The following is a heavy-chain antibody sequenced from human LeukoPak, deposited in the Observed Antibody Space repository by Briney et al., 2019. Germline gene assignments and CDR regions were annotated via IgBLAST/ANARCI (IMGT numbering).Heavy chain of an antibody. CDR3: AKLVVARRYYFDY. Sequence: GGTLRLSCAASGFTFSSYGMSWVRQAPGKGLEWVSAISGSGGSTYYADSVKGRFSISRDNSKNTLYLQMNSLRAEDTAVYYCAKLVVARRYYFDYWGQGTLVTVSS. J-gene: IGHJ4*02. D-gene: IGHD2-15*01. CDR1: GFTFSSYG. V-gene: IGHV3-23*01. CDR2: ISGSGGST.